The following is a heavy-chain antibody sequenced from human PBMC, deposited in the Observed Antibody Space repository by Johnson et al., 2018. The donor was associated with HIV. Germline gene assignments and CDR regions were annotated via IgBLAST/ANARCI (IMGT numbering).Heavy chain of an antibody. CDR3: ARSRGPMRKDAFDI. Sequence: VQVVESGGGLVQPGGSLRLSCAASGFTFSSYWMSWVRQAPGKGLEWVSAISSNGIGTYYANSVDGRFTISRDNDKNTLYLEMGSLRVEDMAVYYCARSRGPMRKDAFDIWGQGTKVTVSS. CDR1: GFTFSSYW. J-gene: IGHJ3*02. D-gene: IGHD3-10*01. CDR2: ISSNGIGT. V-gene: IGHV3-64*01.